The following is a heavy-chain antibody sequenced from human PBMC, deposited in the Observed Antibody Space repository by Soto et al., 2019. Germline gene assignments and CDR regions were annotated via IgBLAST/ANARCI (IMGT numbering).Heavy chain of an antibody. Sequence: GGSLRLSCAASGFTFNNYAMNWVRQAPGRGLEWVSIISPNGDSTYYADSVKGRFTISRDNSQDTVFLQMNSLRAEDTAIYFCAKVRLTDYLRYAPHLWGQGTLVTVSS. CDR3: AKVRLTDYLRYAPHL. J-gene: IGHJ3*01. CDR2: ISPNGDST. V-gene: IGHV3-23*01. D-gene: IGHD2-8*01. CDR1: GFTFNNYA.